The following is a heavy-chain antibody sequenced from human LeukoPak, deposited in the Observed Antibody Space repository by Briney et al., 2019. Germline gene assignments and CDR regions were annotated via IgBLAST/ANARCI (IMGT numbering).Heavy chain of an antibody. CDR1: GYTFTSYG. CDR3: ARVGYYDFWSGYSAFDY. J-gene: IGHJ4*02. D-gene: IGHD3-3*01. Sequence: ASVKVSCKASGYTFTSYGISWVRQAPGQGLEWMGWISAYNGNTNCAQKLQGRVTMTTDTSTSTAYMELRSLRSDDTAVYYCARVGYYDFWSGYSAFDYWGQGTLVTVSS. V-gene: IGHV1-18*01. CDR2: ISAYNGNT.